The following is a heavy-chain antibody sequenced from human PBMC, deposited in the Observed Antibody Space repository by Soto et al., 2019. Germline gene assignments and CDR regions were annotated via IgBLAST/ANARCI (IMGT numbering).Heavy chain of an antibody. J-gene: IGHJ4*02. CDR1: GFTFSNVW. CDR3: TTYTYYDSSGYYLDPRDY. V-gene: IGHV3-15*07. CDR2: IKSKTDGGTT. Sequence: PGGSLRLSCVASGFTFSNVWMNWVRQAPGKGLEWVGRIKSKTDGGTTDYAAPVKGRFTISRDDSKNTLYLQMNSLKTEDTAVYYCTTYTYYDSSGYYLDPRDYWGQGTLVTVSS. D-gene: IGHD3-22*01.